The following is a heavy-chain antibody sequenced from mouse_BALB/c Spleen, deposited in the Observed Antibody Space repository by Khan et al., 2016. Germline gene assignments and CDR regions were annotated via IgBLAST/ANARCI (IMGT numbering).Heavy chain of an antibody. J-gene: IGHJ2*01. CDR3: STYDGYFFDY. Sequence: EVQLQESGPSLAKPSQTLSLTCSVTGDSITSGYWNWIRKFPGNKFEYMGYISYSGTTYYNPSLKSRISITRDTSTTQFYLQLNSVTAEDTATYYCSTYDGYFFDYWGQGTTLTVSA. CDR1: GDSITSGY. V-gene: IGHV3-8*02. CDR2: ISYSGTT. D-gene: IGHD2-3*01.